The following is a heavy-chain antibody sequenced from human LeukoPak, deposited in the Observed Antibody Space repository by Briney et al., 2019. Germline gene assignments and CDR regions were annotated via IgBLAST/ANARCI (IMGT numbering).Heavy chain of an antibody. Sequence: GGSLRLSCAASRFTFSTFGMHWVRQAPSNGLEWVAVISSDGSNKYYADSVRGRFTISRDNSKDTLYLQMSSLRIEDTAVYYCRAATKYLDYYYDYWGQGTLVTVSS. CDR3: RAATKYLDYYYDY. CDR1: RFTFSTFG. V-gene: IGHV3-30*03. CDR2: ISSDGSNK. J-gene: IGHJ4*02. D-gene: IGHD3-22*01.